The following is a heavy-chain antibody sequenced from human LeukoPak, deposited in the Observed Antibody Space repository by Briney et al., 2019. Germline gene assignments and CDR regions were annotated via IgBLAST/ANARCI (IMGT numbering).Heavy chain of an antibody. V-gene: IGHV3-30-3*01. CDR2: ISYDGINT. D-gene: IGHD6-19*01. Sequence: GGSLRPSCAASGFTFSNYAMHWVRQAPGKGLEWVAVISYDGINTFHADSVKGRITLSRDNSNNTLYLQMNSLRTEDTALYYCARDSLAVAGTEFFDYWGQGTLVTVSS. CDR1: GFTFSNYA. CDR3: ARDSLAVAGTEFFDY. J-gene: IGHJ4*02.